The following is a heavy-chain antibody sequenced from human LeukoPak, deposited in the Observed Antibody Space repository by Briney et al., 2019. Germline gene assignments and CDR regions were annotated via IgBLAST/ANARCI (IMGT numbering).Heavy chain of an antibody. CDR3: ARRDITYYDILTGYWVY. CDR1: GASISSSPHY. D-gene: IGHD3-9*01. CDR2: IYYSGST. V-gene: IGHV4-39*01. J-gene: IGHJ4*02. Sequence: SETLSLTCIVSGASISSSPHYWGWIRQPPGKGLEWIGSIYYSGSTYYNPSLKSRVTISVDTSKNQFSLKLSSVTAADTAVYYCARRDITYYDILTGYWVYWGQGTLVTVSS.